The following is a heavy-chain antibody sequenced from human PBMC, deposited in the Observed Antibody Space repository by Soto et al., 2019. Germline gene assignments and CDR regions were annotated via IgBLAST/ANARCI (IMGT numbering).Heavy chain of an antibody. CDR1: GFTFSSYS. V-gene: IGHV3-48*01. CDR2: ISSSSSTI. CDR3: AREGNLGRWLQPLDF. Sequence: GGSLRVSCAASGFTFSSYSMNWVRQAPGKGLEWVSYISSSSSTIYYADSVKGRFTISRDNAKNSLYLQMNSLRAEDTAKYFCAREGNLGRWLQPLDFWGQGTLVTVSS. J-gene: IGHJ4*02. D-gene: IGHD5-12*01.